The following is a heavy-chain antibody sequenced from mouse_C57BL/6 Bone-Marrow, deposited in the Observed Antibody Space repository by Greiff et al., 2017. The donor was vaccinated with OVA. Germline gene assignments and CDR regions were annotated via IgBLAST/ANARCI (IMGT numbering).Heavy chain of an antibody. CDR2: IYPRSGNT. Sequence: QVQLKQSGAELARPGASVKLSCKASGYTFTSYGISWVKQRTGQGLEWIGEIYPRSGNTYYNEKFKGKATLTADKSSSTAYMELRSLTSEDSAVYFCASSTTVVATGNAMDYWGQGTSVTVSS. CDR3: ASSTTVVATGNAMDY. V-gene: IGHV1-81*01. D-gene: IGHD1-1*01. J-gene: IGHJ4*01. CDR1: GYTFTSYG.